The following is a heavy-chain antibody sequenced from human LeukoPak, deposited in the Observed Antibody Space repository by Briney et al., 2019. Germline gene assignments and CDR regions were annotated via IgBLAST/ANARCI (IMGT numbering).Heavy chain of an antibody. CDR1: GFTFSAYA. CDR2: IRGGGTSE. Sequence: GGSLRLSCTASGFTFSAYAMRWVRQAPGKGPEWVSAIRGGGTSEFYADSVKGRFRISRDNSKDTLFLQMNSLRAEDTAVYYCARDPNGDYIGAFDMWGPGTMVTVSS. CDR3: ARDPNGDYIGAFDM. V-gene: IGHV3-23*01. J-gene: IGHJ3*02. D-gene: IGHD4-17*01.